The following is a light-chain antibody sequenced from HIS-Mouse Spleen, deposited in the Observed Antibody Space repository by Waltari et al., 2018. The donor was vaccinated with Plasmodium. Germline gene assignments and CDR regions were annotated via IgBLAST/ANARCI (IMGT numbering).Light chain of an antibody. J-gene: IGKJ1*01. Sequence: EIVLTQSPDFQSVTPKENVTITCRASQSIGRSLHWYQQKPDQTPKLLNKYASHSIAGVPARFKGSGAGTELPRTINSLEAEDAAAYYCHQSRSLRPFGQGTKVEIK. CDR3: HQSRSLRP. CDR1: QSIGRS. CDR2: YAS. V-gene: IGKV6D-21*02.